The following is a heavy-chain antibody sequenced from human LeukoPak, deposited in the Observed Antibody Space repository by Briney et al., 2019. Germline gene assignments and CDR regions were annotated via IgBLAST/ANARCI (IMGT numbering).Heavy chain of an antibody. Sequence: GGSLRLSCAASGFTFSSYGMHWVRQAPAKGLEWVAVIWYDGSNKYYADSVKGRFTISRDNSKNTLYLQMNSLRAEDTAVYYCAKDERASRGYGSGWCLDYWGQGTLVTVSS. CDR3: AKDERASRGYGSGWCLDY. CDR1: GFTFSSYG. V-gene: IGHV3-33*06. J-gene: IGHJ4*02. D-gene: IGHD6-19*01. CDR2: IWYDGSNK.